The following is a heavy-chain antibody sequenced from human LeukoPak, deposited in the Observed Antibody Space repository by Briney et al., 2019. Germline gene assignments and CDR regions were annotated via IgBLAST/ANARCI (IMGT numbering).Heavy chain of an antibody. V-gene: IGHV3-11*04. CDR2: ISSSGSTI. CDR1: GFTFSDYY. Sequence: GGSLRLSCAASGFTFSDYYMSWIRQAPGKGLEWVSYISSSGSTIYYADSVKGRFTISRDNAKNTLYLQMNSLRAEDTAVYYCARNEYSSSWYTYYYYMDVWGKGTTVTVSS. D-gene: IGHD6-13*01. CDR3: ARNEYSSSWYTYYYYMDV. J-gene: IGHJ6*03.